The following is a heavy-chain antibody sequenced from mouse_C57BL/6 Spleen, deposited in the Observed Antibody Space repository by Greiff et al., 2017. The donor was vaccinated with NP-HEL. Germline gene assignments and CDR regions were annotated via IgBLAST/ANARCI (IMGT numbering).Heavy chain of an antibody. CDR2: ISDGGSYT. CDR1: GFTFSSYA. CDR3: ARGVVDY. V-gene: IGHV5-4*03. Sequence: EVKLMESGGGLVKPGGSLKLSCAASGFTFSSYAMSWVRQTPEKRLEWVATISDGGSYTYYPDNVQGRFTISRDNAKNNLYLQMSHLKSEDTAMYYCARGVVDYWGQGTTLTVSS. J-gene: IGHJ2*01.